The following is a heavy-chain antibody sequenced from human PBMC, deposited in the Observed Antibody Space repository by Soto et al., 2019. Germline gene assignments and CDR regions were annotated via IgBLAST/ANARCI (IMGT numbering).Heavy chain of an antibody. CDR3: AKDRSSSLDAMDV. CDR1: GFTFSSYT. V-gene: IGHV3-21*01. Sequence: GGSLRLSCAASGFTFSSYTMNWVRQAPGRGLEWVSSIGTSSSYIYYADSVKGRFTISRDNSKNTLYLQVDSLRVDDTAVYYCAKDRSSSLDAMDVWGQGTTVTVSS. J-gene: IGHJ6*02. CDR2: IGTSSSYI. D-gene: IGHD6-13*01.